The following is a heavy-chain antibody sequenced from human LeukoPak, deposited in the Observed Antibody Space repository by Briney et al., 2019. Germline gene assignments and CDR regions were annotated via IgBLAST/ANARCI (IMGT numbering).Heavy chain of an antibody. J-gene: IGHJ4*02. D-gene: IGHD3-10*01. V-gene: IGHV4-31*03. CDR2: IYYSGST. CDR1: GASFSSGGYY. CDR3: ARGLGGNYFDY. Sequence: SETLSLTCTVSGASFSSGGYYWSWIRQHPGKGLEWIGYIYYSGSTYYNPSLKSRVTISVDTSKNQFSLKLSSVTAADTAVYYCARGLGGNYFDYWGQGTLVTVSS.